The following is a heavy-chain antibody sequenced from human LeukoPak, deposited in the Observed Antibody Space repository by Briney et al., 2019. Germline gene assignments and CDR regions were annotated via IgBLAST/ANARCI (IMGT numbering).Heavy chain of an antibody. CDR3: ARRRYYDGSGYLE. CDR1: GDSISRSVSY. Sequence: PSETLSLTCYVSGDSISRSVSYWDWIRQPPGKGLEWIGTIYYSGRTYYSPSLNSRVTMSVDTSSNQFSLNLRSVTAADTAVYYCARRRYYDGSGYLEWGQGTLLSVSS. CDR2: IYYSGRT. V-gene: IGHV4-39*01. J-gene: IGHJ1*01. D-gene: IGHD3-22*01.